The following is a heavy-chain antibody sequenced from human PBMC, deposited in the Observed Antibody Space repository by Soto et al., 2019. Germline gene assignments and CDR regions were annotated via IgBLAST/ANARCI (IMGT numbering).Heavy chain of an antibody. J-gene: IGHJ6*03. CDR1: GDSLSRYS. CDR3: PRGQSGSTRTPAATMYFYYLDV. V-gene: IGHV4-4*07. CDR2: VSTSGTS. D-gene: IGHD1-1*01. Sequence: QVQLQESGPGLVRPSETLSVTCHISGDSLSRYSWAWVRQTPGTGLEWIGLVSTSGTSEYNGSFQTRVTLSLDSSKGEFSVTLRSVTAAYTAVSYCPRGQSGSTRTPAATMYFYYLDVWGRGSTVAVSS.